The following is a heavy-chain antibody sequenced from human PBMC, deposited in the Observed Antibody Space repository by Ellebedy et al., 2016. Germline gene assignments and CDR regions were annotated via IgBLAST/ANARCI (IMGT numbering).Heavy chain of an antibody. CDR1: GFTFSSYG. CDR3: ARDVGYCSGGSCSRYAFDI. Sequence: GESLKISCAASGFTFSSYGMHWVRQAPGKGLEWVAVISYGGSNKYYADSVKGRFTISRDNSKNTLYLQMNSLRAEDTAVYYCARDVGYCSGGSCSRYAFDIWGQGTMVTVSS. CDR2: ISYGGSNK. J-gene: IGHJ3*02. V-gene: IGHV3-30*03. D-gene: IGHD2-15*01.